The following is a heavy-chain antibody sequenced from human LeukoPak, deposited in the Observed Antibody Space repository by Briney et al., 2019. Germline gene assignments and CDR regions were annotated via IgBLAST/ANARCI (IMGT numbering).Heavy chain of an antibody. CDR2: ISGSGGGT. CDR3: AKDLGSSGWYVDY. J-gene: IGHJ4*02. D-gene: IGHD6-19*01. CDR1: GFTFSSYA. V-gene: IGHV3-23*01. Sequence: GGSLRLSCAASGFTFSSYAMSWVRQAPGKGLEWVSVISGSGGGTYYAYSVKGQVTISRDNSKNTLSLQMNSLRDEDTAVYYCAKDLGSSGWYVDYWGQGTLVTVSS.